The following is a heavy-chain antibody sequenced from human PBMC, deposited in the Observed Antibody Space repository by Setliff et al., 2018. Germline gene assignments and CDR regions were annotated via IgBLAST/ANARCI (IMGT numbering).Heavy chain of an antibody. J-gene: IGHJ5*02. CDR3: ARDYQGGWFDP. V-gene: IGHV4-59*01. Sequence: PSETLSLTCTISGGFTSSFYWSWIRQAPGKGLEWIGYVDHSGSTNFSPSLKSRGTISVDTSKTQVSLTLTSVTAADTAVYYCARDYQGGWFDPWGPGTLVTLSS. D-gene: IGHD3-16*01. CDR1: GGFTSSFY. CDR2: VDHSGST.